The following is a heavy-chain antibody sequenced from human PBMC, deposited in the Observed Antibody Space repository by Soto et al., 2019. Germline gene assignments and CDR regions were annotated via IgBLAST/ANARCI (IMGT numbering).Heavy chain of an antibody. V-gene: IGHV3-23*01. Sequence: EEQLLESGGDLVRPGGSLRLSCVASGFTFSDYGMGWVRQAPGKGPEWVSVINGRGNTTFYADSVKGRFTMSRDNSKNTVYLEMNSLRVEDTAVYSCAKVIVLGASTIEYWGLGTPVTVSS. D-gene: IGHD3-16*01. CDR2: INGRGNTT. CDR3: AKVIVLGASTIEY. J-gene: IGHJ4*01. CDR1: GFTFSDYG.